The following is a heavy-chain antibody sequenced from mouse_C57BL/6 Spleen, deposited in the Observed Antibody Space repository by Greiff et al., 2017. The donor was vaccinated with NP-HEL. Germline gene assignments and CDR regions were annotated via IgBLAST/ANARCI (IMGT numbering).Heavy chain of an antibody. CDR3: ARRVIYYDYGFDY. D-gene: IGHD2-4*01. J-gene: IGHJ2*01. Sequence: EVQLQQSGPELVKPGASVKISCKASGYTFTDYYMNWVKQSHGKSLEWIGDINPNNGGTSYNQKFKGKATLTVDKSSSTAYMELLSLTSEDSAVYYCARRVIYYDYGFDYWGQGTTLTVSS. CDR2: INPNNGGT. CDR1: GYTFTDYY. V-gene: IGHV1-26*01.